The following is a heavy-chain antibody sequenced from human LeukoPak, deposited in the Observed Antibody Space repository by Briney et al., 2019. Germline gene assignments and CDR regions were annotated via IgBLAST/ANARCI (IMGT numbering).Heavy chain of an antibody. J-gene: IGHJ4*02. CDR2: VNPSGGST. CDR1: GYTFTSYY. D-gene: IGHD1-26*01. V-gene: IGHV1-46*01. CDR3: ARRHKHYYQINY. Sequence: GASVKVSCKASGYTFTSYYLHWVRQAPGQGLEWMGMVNPSGGSTSYAQKFPGRVAMTRDTSTTTIYMELSNLRSDDPAVFYCARRHKHYYQINYWGQGTLVTVSS.